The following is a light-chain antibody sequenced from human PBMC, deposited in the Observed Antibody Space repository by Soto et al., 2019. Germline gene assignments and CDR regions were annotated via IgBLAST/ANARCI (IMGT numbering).Light chain of an antibody. J-gene: IGLJ1*01. V-gene: IGLV1-44*01. CDR1: SSNVGGNP. CDR3: ASWDESLNGPV. Sequence: QSVLTQPPSVSGAPGQRVTISCSGSSSNVGGNPVNWYQHVPTTAPKLLIYTNTQRPAGVPDRVSGSKSGTSASLSICGLQSEDEADYYCASWDESLNGPVFGTGTKVTVL. CDR2: TNT.